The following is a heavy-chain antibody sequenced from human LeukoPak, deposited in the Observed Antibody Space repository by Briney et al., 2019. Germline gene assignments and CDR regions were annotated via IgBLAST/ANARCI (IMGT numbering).Heavy chain of an antibody. J-gene: IGHJ4*02. CDR1: GGSFSGYY. CDR2: INHSGST. Sequence: TSETLSLTCAVYGGSFSGYYWSWIRQPPGKGLEWIGEINHSGSTNYNPSLKSRVTIPVDTSKNQFSLKLSSVTAADTAVYYCARGGLVGWLRPRYYFDYWGQGTLVTVSS. CDR3: ARGGLVGWLRPRYYFDY. D-gene: IGHD5-12*01. V-gene: IGHV4-34*01.